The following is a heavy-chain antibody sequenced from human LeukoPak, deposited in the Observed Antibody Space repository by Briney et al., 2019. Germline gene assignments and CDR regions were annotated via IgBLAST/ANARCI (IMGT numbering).Heavy chain of an antibody. J-gene: IGHJ4*02. Sequence: SQTLSLTCTVSGGSISSGSYYWSWIRQPAGKGLEWIGRIYTSGSTNYNPSLKSRVTISVDTSKNQFSLKLSSVTAADTAVYYCARTGTYYSEIYYFDYWGQGTLVTVSS. V-gene: IGHV4-61*02. D-gene: IGHD3-22*01. CDR3: ARTGTYYSEIYYFDY. CDR2: IYTSGST. CDR1: GGSISSGSYY.